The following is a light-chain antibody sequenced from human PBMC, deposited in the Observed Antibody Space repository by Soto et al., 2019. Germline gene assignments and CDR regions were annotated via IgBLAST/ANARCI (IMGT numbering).Light chain of an antibody. Sequence: IVMTHSPATLSVSPGEIATLSFRAIHSVSTNLAWYQQKPGQAPRLLIYGASTRATGIPARFSGSGSGTEFTLTISSLQSEDSAVYYCQQYNKGPPLTFGGGTKVDIK. CDR1: HSVSTN. CDR2: GAS. V-gene: IGKV3-15*01. J-gene: IGKJ4*01. CDR3: QQYNKGPPLT.